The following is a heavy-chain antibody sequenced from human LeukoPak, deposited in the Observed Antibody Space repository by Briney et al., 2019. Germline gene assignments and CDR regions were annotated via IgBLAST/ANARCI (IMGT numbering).Heavy chain of an antibody. CDR1: GFTFRNYA. Sequence: GGSLRLSCTASGFTFRNYAMTWVRQAPGKGLEWVSTISGSGGTTYYADSVQGRLSISRDNSKNTLSLQMNSLRAEDTAVYYCAKPSSIVIVPTALQRSLDYWGQGALVTISS. CDR2: ISGSGGTT. V-gene: IGHV3-23*01. D-gene: IGHD2/OR15-2a*01. CDR3: AKPSSIVIVPTALQRSLDY. J-gene: IGHJ4*02.